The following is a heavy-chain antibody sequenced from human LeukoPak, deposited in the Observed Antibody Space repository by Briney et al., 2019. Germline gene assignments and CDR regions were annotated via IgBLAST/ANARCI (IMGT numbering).Heavy chain of an antibody. Sequence: PSETLSLTCTVSGDSISRYYWSWLRHSPVKGLEWMGSIYYSGGYTDYNPSLKSRVTISVDTSKNQISLPLTSVTAADTAVYYCASLQAKGYIHSYFDYWGQGTLVTVSS. J-gene: IGHJ4*02. D-gene: IGHD6-13*01. CDR1: GDSISRYY. CDR2: IYYSGGYT. CDR3: ASLQAKGYIHSYFDY. V-gene: IGHV4-59*01.